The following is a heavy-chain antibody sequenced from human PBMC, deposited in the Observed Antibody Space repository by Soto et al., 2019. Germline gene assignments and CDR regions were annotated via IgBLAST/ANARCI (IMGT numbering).Heavy chain of an antibody. J-gene: IGHJ6*03. CDR3: ARAPPYRPAARRYYYYYMDV. Sequence: ASVKVSCKASGYTFTSYDINWVRQATGQGLEWMGWMNPNSGNTGYAQKFQGRVTMTRNTSISTAYMELSSLRSEDTAVYYCARAPPYRPAARRYYYYYMDVWGKGTTVTVSS. D-gene: IGHD6-6*01. V-gene: IGHV1-8*01. CDR2: MNPNSGNT. CDR1: GYTFTSYD.